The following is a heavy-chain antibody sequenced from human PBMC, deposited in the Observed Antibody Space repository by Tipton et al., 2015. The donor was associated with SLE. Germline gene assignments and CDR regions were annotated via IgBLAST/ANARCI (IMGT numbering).Heavy chain of an antibody. J-gene: IGHJ4*02. CDR3: AKDYNHDNADYN. Sequence: PGLVKPSETLSLNCTVSGGSISSRSYYWAWIRQPPGKGLEWIGSIYYSGSTNSNPSLKSRVTISVDKSKNQFSLKLSSVTVADTAVYYCAKDYNHDNADYNWGQGTLVIVSS. CDR2: IYYSGST. D-gene: IGHD4-17*01. V-gene: IGHV4-39*07. CDR1: GGSISSRSYY.